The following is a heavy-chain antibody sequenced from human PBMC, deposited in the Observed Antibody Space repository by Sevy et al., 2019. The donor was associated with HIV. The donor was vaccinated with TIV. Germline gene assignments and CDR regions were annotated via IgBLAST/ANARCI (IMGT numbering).Heavy chain of an antibody. V-gene: IGHV3-48*02. CDR2: ISYTSTTI. D-gene: IGHD3-22*01. CDR3: ASSDATSRFGYYYFAMDF. CDR1: GFTFINYN. Sequence: GGSLRLSCVASGFTFINYNMNWVRQAPGKGLEWVSYISYTSTTIYYADSVRGRFTISRDNAKNTLYLQMNSLRDEDTAVYYCASSDATSRFGYYYFAMDFWGQGTSVTVSS. J-gene: IGHJ6*02.